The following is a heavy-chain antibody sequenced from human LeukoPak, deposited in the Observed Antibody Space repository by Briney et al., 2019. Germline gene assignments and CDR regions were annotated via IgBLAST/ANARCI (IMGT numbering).Heavy chain of an antibody. V-gene: IGHV1-18*01. J-gene: IGHJ4*02. CDR3: ARDSPDGSGTYYNDSPDS. D-gene: IGHD3-10*01. Sequence: GASVKVSCKASGYTFSSYGISWVRQTPGQGLEWMGWISAYNGNTNYRQKLRGRVTMTIDTSTSTAYMDLRSLGSDDTAIYYCARDSPDGSGTYYNDSPDSWGQGTLVTVSS. CDR1: GYTFSSYG. CDR2: ISAYNGNT.